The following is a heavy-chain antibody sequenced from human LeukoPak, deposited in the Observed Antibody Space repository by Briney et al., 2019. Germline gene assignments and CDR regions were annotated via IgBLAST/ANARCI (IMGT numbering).Heavy chain of an antibody. CDR1: GYTFTSYG. J-gene: IGHJ4*02. CDR3: ARDLSPLIAVAGTADY. V-gene: IGHV1-18*01. CDR2: ISAYNGNT. D-gene: IGHD6-19*01. Sequence: ASVKVSCKASGYTFTSYGISWVRQAPGQGLEWMGWISAYNGNTNYAQKLQGRVTMTTDTSTSTAYMELRSLRSDDTAVYYCARDLSPLIAVAGTADYWGQGTLVTVSS.